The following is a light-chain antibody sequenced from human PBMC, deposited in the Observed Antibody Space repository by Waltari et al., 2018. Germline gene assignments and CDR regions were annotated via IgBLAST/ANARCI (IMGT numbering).Light chain of an antibody. CDR3: GTWDNSLNSGV. CDR2: DND. V-gene: IGLV1-51*01. Sequence: QSVLTQPPSVSASPGQTVTISCSGTSSNIGDNFVPWYQQLSGTAPKPLIYDNDKRPSGIPDRFSGSKSGTSATLAISGLQPGDEADYFCGTWDNSLNSGVFGGGTKVTVL. CDR1: SSNIGDNF. J-gene: IGLJ2*01.